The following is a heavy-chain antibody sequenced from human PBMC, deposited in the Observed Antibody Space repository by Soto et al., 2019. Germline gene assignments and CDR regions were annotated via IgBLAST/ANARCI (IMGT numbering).Heavy chain of an antibody. CDR1: GYTFTSYD. D-gene: IGHD3-22*01. J-gene: IGHJ4*02. CDR3: ARDRDINMISTFDN. Sequence: ASVKVSCKASGYTFTSYDMHWVRQAPGQGLEWMGIINASGGSTDYAQRFKGRVTMTRDTSTSTVYMELSSLRSEDTAVYYCARDRDINMISTFDNWGQGTLVTVSS. V-gene: IGHV1-46*01. CDR2: INASGGST.